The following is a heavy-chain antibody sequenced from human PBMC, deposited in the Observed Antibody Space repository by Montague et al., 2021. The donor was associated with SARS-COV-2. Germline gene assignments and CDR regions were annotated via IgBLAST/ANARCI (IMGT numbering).Heavy chain of an antibody. CDR2: TYLSGFT. J-gene: IGHJ4*02. D-gene: IGHD3/OR15-3a*01. Sequence: SETLSLTCVVSDVSLSSSTWWSWVRQSPGKGLEWVGETYLSGFTQNNPSVESRVTISLDDSRSQFSLRLTSVTAADTAVYFCARGGLGNRGFDYWGQGALVTVSS. CDR1: DVSLSSSTW. CDR3: ARGGLGNRGFDY. V-gene: IGHV4-4*02.